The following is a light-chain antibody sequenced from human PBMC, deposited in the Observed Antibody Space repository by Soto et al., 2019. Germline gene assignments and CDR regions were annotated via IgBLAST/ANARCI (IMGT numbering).Light chain of an antibody. Sequence: EIALTQSPGTLSLSPGERATLSCRVSQSVNSRYLAWYQQKPGQAPRLLIYGASSRATGIADRFSGSGSGTDFTLTISRLEPEDEAVYYCQWYSGSQTFGGGATVEIK. CDR2: GAS. J-gene: IGKJ4*01. CDR1: QSVNSRY. CDR3: QWYSGSQT. V-gene: IGKV3-20*01.